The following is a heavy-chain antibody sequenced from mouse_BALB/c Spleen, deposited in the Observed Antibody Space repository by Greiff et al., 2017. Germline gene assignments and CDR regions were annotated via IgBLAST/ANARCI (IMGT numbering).Heavy chain of an antibody. Sequence: EVQLQQSGAELVKPGASVKLSCTASGFNITDTYMHWVKQRPEQGLEWIGRIDPANGNTKYDPKFQGKATITADTSSNTAYLQLSSLTSEDTAVYYCAYDYGEGRYAMDDWGQGTSVTVSS. D-gene: IGHD2-4*01. J-gene: IGHJ4*01. CDR3: AYDYGEGRYAMDD. CDR2: IDPANGNT. CDR1: GFNITDTY. V-gene: IGHV14-3*02.